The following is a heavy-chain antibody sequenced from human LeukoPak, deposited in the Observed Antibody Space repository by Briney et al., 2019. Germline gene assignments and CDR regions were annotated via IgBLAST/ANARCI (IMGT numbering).Heavy chain of an antibody. CDR1: GGSISSYY. CDR2: IHTSGST. J-gene: IGHJ4*02. V-gene: IGHV4-4*07. D-gene: IGHD3-22*01. CDR3: ARDRYYYDSSARYFDY. Sequence: KPSETLSLTCTVSGGSISSYYWSWIRQPAGKGLEWIGRIHTSGSTNYSPSLKSRVTMSVDTSKNQFSLKLSSVTAADTAVYYCARDRYYYDSSARYFDYWGQGTLLTVSS.